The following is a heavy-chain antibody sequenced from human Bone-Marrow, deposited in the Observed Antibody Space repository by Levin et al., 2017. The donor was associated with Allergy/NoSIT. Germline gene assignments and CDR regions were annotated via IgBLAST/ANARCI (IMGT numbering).Heavy chain of an antibody. D-gene: IGHD1-26*01. CDR1: GGSFSTYT. J-gene: IGHJ3*02. CDR2: LDPVGDRP. Sequence: AASVKVSCKVSGGSFSTYTISWLRQAPGEGLEWMGRLDPVGDRPRYAQKFQGRVTIAADTSTNTSYMQVTSLRSEDTAVYYCARTFGYSGSYVGFDIWGQGTMVIVSS. V-gene: IGHV1-69*02. CDR3: ARTFGYSGSYVGFDI.